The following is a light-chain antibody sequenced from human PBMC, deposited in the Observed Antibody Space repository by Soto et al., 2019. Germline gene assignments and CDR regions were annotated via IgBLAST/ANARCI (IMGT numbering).Light chain of an antibody. Sequence: EIVLTQSPGTLSLYPGERATLSCRASQNVRSNYLAWYQQKLGQTPRLLIYGASSRATGIPDRFSGSVSGTDFTLTISRLDPEDFAVYYCEQYGSTPRTFGQGTKVEFK. CDR3: EQYGSTPRT. CDR1: QNVRSNY. CDR2: GAS. J-gene: IGKJ1*01. V-gene: IGKV3-20*01.